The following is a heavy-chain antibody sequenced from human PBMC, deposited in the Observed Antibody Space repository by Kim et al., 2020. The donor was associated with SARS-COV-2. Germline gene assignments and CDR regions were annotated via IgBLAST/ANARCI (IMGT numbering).Heavy chain of an antibody. CDR3: ARDGYSSSGPNRLNYYYYGMDV. J-gene: IGHJ6*02. CDR1: GFTFSSYS. Sequence: GGSLRLSCAASGFTFSSYSMNWVRQAPGKGLEWVSSISSSSSYIYYADSVKGRFTISRDNAKNSLYLQMNSLRAEDTAVYYCARDGYSSSGPNRLNYYYYGMDVWGQGTTVTVSS. CDR2: ISSSSSYI. V-gene: IGHV3-21*01. D-gene: IGHD6-6*01.